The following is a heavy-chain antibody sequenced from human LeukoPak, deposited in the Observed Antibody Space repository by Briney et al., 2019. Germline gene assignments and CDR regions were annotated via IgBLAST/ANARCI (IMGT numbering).Heavy chain of an antibody. J-gene: IGHJ3*02. V-gene: IGHV4-30-4*08. D-gene: IGHD6-6*01. Sequence: SQTLSLTCTVSGGSISSGDYYWSWIRQPPGKGLEWIGYIYYSGSTYYNPSLKSRVTISVDTSKNQFSLKLSSVPAADTAVHYCAREPHAGCFSGRSSSGYCTFDIWGQGTMVTVSS. CDR1: GGSISSGDYY. CDR3: AREPHAGCFSGRSSSGYCTFDI. CDR2: IYYSGST.